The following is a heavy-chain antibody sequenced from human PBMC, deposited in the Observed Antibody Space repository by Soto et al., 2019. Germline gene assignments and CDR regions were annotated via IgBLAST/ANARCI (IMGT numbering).Heavy chain of an antibody. D-gene: IGHD1-26*01. J-gene: IGHJ6*02. Sequence: KPSETLSLTCTVSGGSISSTGYYWGWIRQPPGKGLEWIGSIYYSGSTTYNPSLKSRVTISVDKSKNQFSLKLSSVTAADTAVYYCARVSGSYYYGMDVWGQGTTVTVSS. CDR2: IYYSGST. V-gene: IGHV4-39*07. CDR1: GGSISSTGYY. CDR3: ARVSGSYYYGMDV.